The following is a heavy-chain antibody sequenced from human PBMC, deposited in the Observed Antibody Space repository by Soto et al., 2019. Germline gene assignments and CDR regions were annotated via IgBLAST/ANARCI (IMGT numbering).Heavy chain of an antibody. CDR3: ARGISGAYDSTYDW. J-gene: IGHJ4*02. V-gene: IGHV3-74*01. CDR1: GFSFNNYW. D-gene: IGHD5-12*01. Sequence: VGSLRLSCAASGFSFNNYWMHWVRQAPGKGLVWVSRINSDGTLTNYADSVKGRFTISRDNAKNTLRLQMNSLRAEDTAVYYCARGISGAYDSTYDWWGQGTLVTVSS. CDR2: INSDGTLT.